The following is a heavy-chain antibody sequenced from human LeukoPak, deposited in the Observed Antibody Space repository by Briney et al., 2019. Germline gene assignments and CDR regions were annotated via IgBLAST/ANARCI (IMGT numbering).Heavy chain of an antibody. Sequence: GGSLRLSCVASGFTFSSYSMNWVRQAPGKGLEWVPSISSSSSYIYYADSVKGRFTISRDNAKNSLYLQMNSLRAEDTAVYYCASLPWLVRWVYYWGQGTLVTVSS. D-gene: IGHD6-19*01. CDR3: ASLPWLVRWVYY. J-gene: IGHJ4*02. CDR1: GFTFSSYS. V-gene: IGHV3-21*01. CDR2: ISSSSSYI.